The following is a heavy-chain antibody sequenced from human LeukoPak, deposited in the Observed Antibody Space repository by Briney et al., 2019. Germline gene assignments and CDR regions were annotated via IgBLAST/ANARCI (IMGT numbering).Heavy chain of an antibody. Sequence: PSETLSLTCTVSGGSISSYYWSWIRQPPGKGLEWIGYIYYSGSTNYNPSLKSRVTISVDTSKNQFSLKLSSVTAADTAVYYCVRRSSWYWFDPWGQGTLVTVSS. J-gene: IGHJ5*02. CDR1: GGSISSYY. CDR2: IYYSGST. V-gene: IGHV4-59*08. D-gene: IGHD6-13*01. CDR3: VRRSSWYWFDP.